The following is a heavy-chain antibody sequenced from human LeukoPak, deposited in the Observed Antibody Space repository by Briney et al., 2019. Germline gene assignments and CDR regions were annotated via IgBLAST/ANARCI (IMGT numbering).Heavy chain of an antibody. CDR2: IYWDDDK. CDR3: XXXXXXXXSSGYYYWARSLVVPFDY. CDR1: GFSLTTSGVG. J-gene: IGHJ4*02. D-gene: IGHD3-22*01. Sequence: SGPTLVNPTQTLTLTCTLSGFSLTTSGVGVGWIRQPPGKALEWLALIYWDDDKRYSPSLKSRLTITKDTSKNQVVLTMTNMDXXXXXXXXXXXXXXXXXSSGYYYWARSLVVPFDYWGQGTLVTVSS. V-gene: IGHV2-5*02.